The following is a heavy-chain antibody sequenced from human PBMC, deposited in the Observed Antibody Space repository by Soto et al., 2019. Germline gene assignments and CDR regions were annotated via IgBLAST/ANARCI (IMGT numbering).Heavy chain of an antibody. CDR2: INPNSGGT. V-gene: IGHV1-2*02. CDR1: GYTFTSSY. Sequence: ASVKVSCKASGYTFTSSYMHWVRQAPGQGLERMGWINPNSGGTNYAQKFQGRVTMTRDTSISTAYMELSRLRSDDTAVYYCARDFISYYYDSSGSKDYWGEGTLVTVSS. J-gene: IGHJ4*02. D-gene: IGHD3-22*01. CDR3: ARDFISYYYDSSGSKDY.